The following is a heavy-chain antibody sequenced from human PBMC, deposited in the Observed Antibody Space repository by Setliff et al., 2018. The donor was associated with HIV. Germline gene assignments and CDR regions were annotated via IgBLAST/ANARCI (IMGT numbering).Heavy chain of an antibody. CDR2: IYYSGST. Sequence: PSETLSLTCTVSGGSIISSSYYWGWIRQHPGEGLEWIGYIYYSGSTSYSPSLKSRITISVDTSKNQFSLHLSSVTAAGTAVYYCARADYGGPFDYWGQGTLVTVSS. CDR3: ARADYGGPFDY. V-gene: IGHV4-31*03. D-gene: IGHD4-17*01. J-gene: IGHJ4*02. CDR1: GGSIISSSYY.